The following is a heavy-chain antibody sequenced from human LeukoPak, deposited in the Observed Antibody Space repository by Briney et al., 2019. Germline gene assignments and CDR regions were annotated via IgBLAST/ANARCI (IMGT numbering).Heavy chain of an antibody. CDR2: ISGYNGNT. J-gene: IGHJ5*01. CDR1: GYTFTSYA. Sequence: EASVKVSCKASGYTFTSYAMNWVRQAPGQGLEWMGWISGYNGNTNYAQKFQGRLTMTRDTSTTTAFMEVRSLRSDDTAVYYCARISSIRGDSTVGVKRWLDSWGQGTLVIVSS. D-gene: IGHD1-26*01. CDR3: ARISSIRGDSTVGVKRWLDS. V-gene: IGHV1-18*01.